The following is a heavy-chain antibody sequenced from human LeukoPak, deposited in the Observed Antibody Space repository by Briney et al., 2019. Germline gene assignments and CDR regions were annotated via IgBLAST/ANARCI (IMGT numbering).Heavy chain of an antibody. CDR1: GYSFTTYW. D-gene: IGHD6-19*01. J-gene: IGHJ6*02. CDR2: IYPGDSDT. Sequence: GESLKISCKGSGYSFTTYWIGWVRQMPGKGLEWMGIIYPGDSDTRYSPSFQGQVTISADKSISTAYLQWSSLKASDTAMYYCARLFGERVAGTLRHYYYGMDVWGQGTTVTVSS. CDR3: ARLFGERVAGTLRHYYYGMDV. V-gene: IGHV5-51*01.